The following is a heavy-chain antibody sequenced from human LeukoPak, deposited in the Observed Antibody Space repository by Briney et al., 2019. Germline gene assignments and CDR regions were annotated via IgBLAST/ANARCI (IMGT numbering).Heavy chain of an antibody. D-gene: IGHD3-10*01. CDR3: AKAPYNSGTYYIYYFDS. V-gene: IGHV3-23*01. Sequence: GGSLRLSCAASGFTFSSYAISWVRHAPGKGVEWVSAISGSGGITYYADSVKGRFTISRDNSKNTLYLQMNSLRAEDTAVYYCAKAPYNSGTYYIYYFDSWGQGTLVTVSS. J-gene: IGHJ4*02. CDR2: ISGSGGIT. CDR1: GFTFSSYA.